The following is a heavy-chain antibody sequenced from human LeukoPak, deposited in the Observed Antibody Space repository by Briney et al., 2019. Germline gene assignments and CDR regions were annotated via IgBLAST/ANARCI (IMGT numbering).Heavy chain of an antibody. V-gene: IGHV3-23*01. J-gene: IGHJ6*03. Sequence: GSLRLSCSASGFPFNTYAMNRVRQAPGKGLEGGSVIIGNGGDIHYAGSVRGRFTISRDNSKNTLYLQMNSLRVEDTAVYYCAKRGNQALGHHYLDVWGKGTTVSVSS. D-gene: IGHD3-16*01. CDR2: IIGNGGDI. CDR1: GFPFNTYA. CDR3: AKRGNQALGHHYLDV.